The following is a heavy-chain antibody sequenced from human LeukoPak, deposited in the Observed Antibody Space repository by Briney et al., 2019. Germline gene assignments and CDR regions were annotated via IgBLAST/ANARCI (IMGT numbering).Heavy chain of an antibody. V-gene: IGHV4-30-2*01. D-gene: IGHD1-14*01. J-gene: IGHJ5*02. CDR2: IYHSGST. CDR1: GGSISSGGYS. Sequence: SETLSLTCAVSGGSISSGGYSWSWIRQPPGKGLEWIGYIYHSGSTYYNPSLKSRVTISVDRSKNQFSLKLSSVTAAGTAVYYCARENHAGWFDPWGQGTLVTVSS. CDR3: ARENHAGWFDP.